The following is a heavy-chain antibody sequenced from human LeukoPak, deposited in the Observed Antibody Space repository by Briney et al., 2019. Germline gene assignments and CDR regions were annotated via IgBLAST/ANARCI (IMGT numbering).Heavy chain of an antibody. D-gene: IGHD2-2*01. V-gene: IGHV3-7*03. CDR2: IKQDGSEK. CDR3: ARDSNDIVVVPAAIDY. CDR1: GFTFSSYW. J-gene: IGHJ4*02. Sequence: GGSLRLSCAASGFTFSSYWMSWVRQAPGKGLEWVANIKQDGSEKYYVDSVKGRFTISRDNAKNSLYLRMNSLRAEDTAVYYCARDSNDIVVVPAAIDYWGQGTLVTVSS.